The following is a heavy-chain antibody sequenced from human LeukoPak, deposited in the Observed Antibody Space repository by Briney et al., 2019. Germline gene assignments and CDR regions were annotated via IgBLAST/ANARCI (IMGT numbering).Heavy chain of an antibody. D-gene: IGHD2-2*02. CDR3: ARGVRGDCSSTSCYTLYYYYYMDV. V-gene: IGHV3-9*01. Sequence: GGSLRLSCAASGFTFDDYAMHWVRQAPGKGLEWVSGISWNSGRINYADSVKGRFTISRDNAKNSLYLQMNSLRAEDTAVYYCARGVRGDCSSTSCYTLYYYYYMDVWGKGTTVTVSS. J-gene: IGHJ6*03. CDR2: ISWNSGRI. CDR1: GFTFDDYA.